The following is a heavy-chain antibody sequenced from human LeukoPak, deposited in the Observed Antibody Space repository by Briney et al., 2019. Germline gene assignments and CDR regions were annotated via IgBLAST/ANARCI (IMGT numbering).Heavy chain of an antibody. CDR1: GFTFSRYW. CDR2: IKEDGSEK. D-gene: IGHD6-19*01. J-gene: IGHJ6*03. V-gene: IGHV3-7*01. CDR3: ARGSSGWYGDVGYYYYYMDV. Sequence: GGSLRLSCAGSGFTFSRYWMNWVRQAPGKGLEWVASIKEDGSEKYYVDSVKGRFTISRDNAKNSLYLQLNSLRAEDTAVYYCARGSSGWYGDVGYYYYYMDVWGKGTTVTVSS.